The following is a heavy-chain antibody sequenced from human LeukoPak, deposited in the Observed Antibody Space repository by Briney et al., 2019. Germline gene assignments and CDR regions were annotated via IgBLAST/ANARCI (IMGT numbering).Heavy chain of an antibody. CDR2: IRSKANSYAT. V-gene: IGHV3-73*01. CDR3: TTSRIGGAFDI. CDR1: GFTFSGSA. J-gene: IGHJ3*02. Sequence: GGSRKLSCAASGFTFSGSAMHWVRQASGKGLEWVGRIRSKANSYATAYAASVKGRFTISRDDSKNTAYLQMNSLKTEDTAVYYCTTSRIGGAFDIWGQGTMVTVSS. D-gene: IGHD3-16*01.